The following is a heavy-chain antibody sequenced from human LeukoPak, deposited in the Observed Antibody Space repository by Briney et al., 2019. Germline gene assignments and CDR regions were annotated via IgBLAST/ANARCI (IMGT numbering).Heavy chain of an antibody. V-gene: IGHV3-48*04. J-gene: IGHJ4*02. CDR3: ARLGVAVAGFDY. D-gene: IGHD6-19*01. Sequence: PGGSLRLSCAASGFTFSSYSMNWVRQAPGKGLEWVSFISSSPSTIYYADSVKGRFTISRDNAKNSLYLQMNSLRAEDTAVYYCARLGVAVAGFDYWGQGTLVTVSS. CDR2: ISSSPSTI. CDR1: GFTFSSYS.